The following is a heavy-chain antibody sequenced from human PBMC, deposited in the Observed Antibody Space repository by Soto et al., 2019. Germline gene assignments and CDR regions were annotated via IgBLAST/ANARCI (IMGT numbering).Heavy chain of an antibody. D-gene: IGHD2-15*01. CDR2: IDPSDSYT. Sequence: GESLKISCKGSGYSFTSYWISWVRQMPGKGLEWMGRIDPSDSYTDYSPSFQGHVTNSADKSISTAYLQWSSLKASDTAMYYCARLDSLTWWFDPWGQGTLVTVSS. V-gene: IGHV5-10-1*01. CDR3: ARLDSLTWWFDP. CDR1: GYSFTSYW. J-gene: IGHJ5*02.